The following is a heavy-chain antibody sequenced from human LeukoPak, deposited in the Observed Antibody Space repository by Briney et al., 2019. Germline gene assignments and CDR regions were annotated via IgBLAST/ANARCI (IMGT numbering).Heavy chain of an antibody. CDR3: AREPPRKVGATTDFDY. D-gene: IGHD1-26*01. CDR1: GFTFSSYS. Sequence: PGGSLRLSCAASGFTFSSYSMNWVRQAPGKGLEWVSSISSSSSYIYYADSVKGRFTISRDNAKNSLYLQMNSLRAEDTAVYYCAREPPRKVGATTDFDYWGQGTLVTVSS. CDR2: ISSSSSYI. J-gene: IGHJ4*02. V-gene: IGHV3-21*01.